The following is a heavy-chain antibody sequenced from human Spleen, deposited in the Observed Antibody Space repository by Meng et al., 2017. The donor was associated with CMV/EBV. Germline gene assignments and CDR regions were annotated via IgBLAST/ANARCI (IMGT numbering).Heavy chain of an antibody. Sequence: SETLSLTCTVSGGSISSYYWSWIRQPPGKGLEWIGYIYYSGSTNYNPSLKSRVTISVDTSKNQFSLKLSSVTAADTAVYYCARSEGAAAGTFFAYWGQGTLVTVSS. V-gene: IGHV4-59*01. J-gene: IGHJ4*02. D-gene: IGHD6-13*01. CDR1: GGSISSYY. CDR2: IYYSGST. CDR3: ARSEGAAAGTFFAY.